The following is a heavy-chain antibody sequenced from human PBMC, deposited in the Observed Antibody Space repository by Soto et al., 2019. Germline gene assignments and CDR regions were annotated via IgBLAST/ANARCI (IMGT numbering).Heavy chain of an antibody. J-gene: IGHJ3*02. CDR2: IIPILGIA. V-gene: IGHV1-69*02. CDR3: ARICPSPSHAFDI. CDR1: GGTFSSYT. Sequence: ASVKVSCKASGGTFSSYTISWVRQAPGQGLEWMGRIIPILGIANYAQKFQGRVTITADKSTSTAYMELSSLRSEDTAVYYCARICPSPSHAFDIWGQGTMVTVS.